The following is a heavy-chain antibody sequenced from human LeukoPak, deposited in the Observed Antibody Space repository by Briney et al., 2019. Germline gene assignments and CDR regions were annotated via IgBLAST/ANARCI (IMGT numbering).Heavy chain of an antibody. D-gene: IGHD6-19*01. Sequence: PGGSLRLSCAASGFTFSSYAMHWVRQAPGKGLEWVAVISYDGSNKYYADSVKGRFTISRDNYKNTLYLQMNSLSAEDTAVYYCARDIGRGAVAGTDVDYWGQGTLVTVSS. CDR3: ARDIGRGAVAGTDVDY. CDR2: ISYDGSNK. J-gene: IGHJ4*02. CDR1: GFTFSSYA. V-gene: IGHV3-30-3*01.